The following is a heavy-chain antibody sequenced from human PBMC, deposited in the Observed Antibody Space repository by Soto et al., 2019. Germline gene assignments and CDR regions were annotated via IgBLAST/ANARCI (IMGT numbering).Heavy chain of an antibody. D-gene: IGHD6-19*01. Sequence: QVQLQQSGPGLVKPSETLSLTCAVSGASINDNNWWSWVRQTPGKGLEWIGEVVHWGTTNYNPSLRSRVTISMDKPNNQISLTLSAVTAAGSALYYCARHIGVTGTRGFDYWGQGTLVTVSS. CDR2: VVHWGTT. V-gene: IGHV4-4*02. CDR3: ARHIGVTGTRGFDY. CDR1: GASINDNNW. J-gene: IGHJ4*02.